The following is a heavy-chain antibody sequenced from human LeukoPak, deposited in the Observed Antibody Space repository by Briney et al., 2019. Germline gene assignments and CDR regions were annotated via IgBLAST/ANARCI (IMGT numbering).Heavy chain of an antibody. D-gene: IGHD6-19*01. CDR1: GLTFSTYS. CDR3: TGESAARGTSVADY. Sequence: GGSLRLSCAGSGLTFSTYSMNWIRQAPGKGLEWVSSISSTSWSKYYADSVKGRFTISRDNAENSVYLQMNSLSDEDTAMYYCTGESAARGTSVADYWGQGTQVTVSS. V-gene: IGHV3-21*01. J-gene: IGHJ4*02. CDR2: ISSTSWSK.